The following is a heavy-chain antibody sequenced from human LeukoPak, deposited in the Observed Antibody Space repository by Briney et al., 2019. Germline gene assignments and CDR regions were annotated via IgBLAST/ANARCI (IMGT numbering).Heavy chain of an antibody. CDR3: ARGRDGYNRHSDY. V-gene: IGHV3-30*04. J-gene: IGHJ4*02. D-gene: IGHD5-24*01. CDR2: KSHDGSNV. Sequence: GGSLRLSCAASGFTVSSYVMHWVRQAPGKGLEWVASKSHDGSNVYFADSVRGRFSISSDNSKNTLYVQMNSLRVEDTAVYYCARGRDGYNRHSDYWGQGTLVTVSS. CDR1: GFTVSSYV.